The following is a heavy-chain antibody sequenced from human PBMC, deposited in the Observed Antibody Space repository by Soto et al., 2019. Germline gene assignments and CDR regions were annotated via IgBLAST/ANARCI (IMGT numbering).Heavy chain of an antibody. CDR1: GVTFSDNV. D-gene: IGHD3-3*01. J-gene: IGHJ3*02. V-gene: IGHV1-69*01. CDR2: IITISNTA. CDR3: TREKCNRWSGYQAPFDT. Sequence: QEQLEQSGTEVKKPGSSVKLSCKASGVTFSDNVITWVRQAPGQGLEWIGGIITISNTANYAPKFQGRVTITADGPRSTAYLGLSSLRSEDTGVYFCTREKCNRWSGYQAPFDTWGQGTMVSVSS.